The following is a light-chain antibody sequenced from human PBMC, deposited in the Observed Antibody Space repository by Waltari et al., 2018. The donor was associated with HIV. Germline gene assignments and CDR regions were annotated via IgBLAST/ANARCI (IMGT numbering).Light chain of an antibody. CDR3: QQYDNPNYS. CDR1: QGIGNF. V-gene: IGKV1-33*01. J-gene: IGKJ2*03. Sequence: IQMTQSPSSLSASVGDRVTFTCQASQGIGNFLNWFLQKPGKAPKLLISDASNLRSGVPSRFSGTGSGTHFTLTISGLQPEDVATYYCQQYDNPNYSFGQGTKLEI. CDR2: DAS.